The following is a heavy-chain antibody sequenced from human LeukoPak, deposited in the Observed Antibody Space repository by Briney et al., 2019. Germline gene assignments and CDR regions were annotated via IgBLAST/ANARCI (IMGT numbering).Heavy chain of an antibody. Sequence: GGSLRLSCAASGFTFINYAMTWIGQAPGKGLEWVSSVCGSNNSTYYADSVKGRFTISRDSSKDTLYLQMNTLRAEDTALYYCAKGRTGSCYSSVDIWGQGTMVTVAS. V-gene: IGHV3-23*01. CDR1: GFTFINYA. D-gene: IGHD2-15*01. CDR2: VCGSNNST. J-gene: IGHJ3*02. CDR3: AKGRTGSCYSSVDI.